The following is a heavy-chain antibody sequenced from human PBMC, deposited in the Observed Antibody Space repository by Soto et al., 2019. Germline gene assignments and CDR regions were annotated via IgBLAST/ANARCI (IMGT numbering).Heavy chain of an antibody. CDR2: IDAGNGNT. CDR1: GYTFTSYA. CDR3: GRDLGWGGRGVEAYYYYGMDV. V-gene: IGHV1-3*01. D-gene: IGHD3-10*01. Sequence: AASVTVSCTASGYTFTSYAMHWVRQAPGQRLEWMGWIDAGNGNTKYSQKFQGRVTITRDTSASTAYMELSSLRSEDTAVYYCGRDLGWGGRGVEAYYYYGMDVWGQGTTVTV. J-gene: IGHJ6*02.